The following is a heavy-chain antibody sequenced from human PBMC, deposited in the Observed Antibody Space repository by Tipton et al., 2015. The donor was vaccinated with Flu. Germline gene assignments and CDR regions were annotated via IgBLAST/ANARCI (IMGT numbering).Heavy chain of an antibody. CDR1: GDSITGYY. CDR3: ARGGGSPSY. J-gene: IGHJ4*02. CDR2: FYHTGST. V-gene: IGHV4-59*01. D-gene: IGHD2-15*01. Sequence: TLSLTCSVSGDSITGYYWSWIRQSPGKGLEWIGYFYHTGSTNYNPSLKSRVTISVDMSKNQFSLKLTSVTAADTAVYYCARGGGSPSYWGQGTLVTVSS.